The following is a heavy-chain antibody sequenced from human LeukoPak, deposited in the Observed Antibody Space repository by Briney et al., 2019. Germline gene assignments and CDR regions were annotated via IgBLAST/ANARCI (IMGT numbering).Heavy chain of an antibody. CDR2: VSSSGSTI. D-gene: IGHD3-22*01. V-gene: IGHV3-48*03. CDR1: GFTFTNYR. Sequence: GGSLRLSCAASGFTFTNYRLNWVRQAPGKGLEWVSYVSSSGSTIYYADSVKGRFTISRDNAKNSLYLQMNSLRAEDTAVYYCARDGYDSSGYHDYWGQGTLVTVSS. CDR3: ARDGYDSSGYHDY. J-gene: IGHJ4*02.